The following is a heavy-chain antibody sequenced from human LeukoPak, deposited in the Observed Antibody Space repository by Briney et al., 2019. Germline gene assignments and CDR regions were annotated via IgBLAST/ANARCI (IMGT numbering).Heavy chain of an antibody. CDR3: ARHEEEDGYNAKTFDF. CDR2: IYYSGTT. V-gene: IGHV4-39*01. D-gene: IGHD5-24*01. J-gene: IGHJ4*02. Sequence: SETLSLTCTVSGGTISSSSYYWGWIRQPPGKGLEWIGSIYYSGTTYYNPSLKSRVTISVDTSKNQFSLKLSSVTAADTAVYYCARHEEEDGYNAKTFDFWGQGTLVTVSS. CDR1: GGTISSSSYY.